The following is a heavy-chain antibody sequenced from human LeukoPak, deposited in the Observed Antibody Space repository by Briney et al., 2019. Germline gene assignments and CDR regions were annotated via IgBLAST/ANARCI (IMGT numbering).Heavy chain of an antibody. CDR1: GFTFGDYA. CDR2: IRSKAYGGTT. CDR3: TREDESSGWYTLGFDY. D-gene: IGHD6-19*01. Sequence: GGSLRLSCTASGFTFGDYAMSWVRQAPGKGLEWVGFIRSKAYGGTTEYAASVKGRFTISRDDSKSIAYLQMNSLKTEDTAVYYCTREDESSGWYTLGFDYWGQGTLVTVSS. V-gene: IGHV3-49*04. J-gene: IGHJ4*02.